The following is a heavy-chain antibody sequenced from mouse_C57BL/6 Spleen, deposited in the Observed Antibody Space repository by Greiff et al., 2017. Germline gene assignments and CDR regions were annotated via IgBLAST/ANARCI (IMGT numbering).Heavy chain of an antibody. CDR2: IDPSDSYT. CDR3: ARGDYYGSSYVRGFDY. CDR1: GYTFTSYW. V-gene: IGHV1-69*01. Sequence: QVQLQQPGAELVMPGASVKLSCKASGYTFTSYWMHWVKKRPGQGLEWIGEIDPSDSYTNYNQKFKGKSTLTVDKSSSTAYMQLSSLTSEDSAVYYCARGDYYGSSYVRGFDYWGQGTTLTVSS. D-gene: IGHD1-1*01. J-gene: IGHJ2*01.